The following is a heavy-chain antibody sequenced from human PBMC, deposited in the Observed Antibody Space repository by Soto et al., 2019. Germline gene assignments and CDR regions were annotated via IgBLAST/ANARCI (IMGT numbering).Heavy chain of an antibody. CDR2: IIPIFGTA. Sequence: ASVKVSCKASGGTFSNYAISWVRQAPGQGLEWMGGIIPIFGTANYAQNFQGRVTITADESTSTAYMELSSLRSEDTAVYYCARLGYCSSTSCLWYFDYWGQGTLVTVSS. CDR1: GGTFSNYA. J-gene: IGHJ4*02. V-gene: IGHV1-69*13. CDR3: ARLGYCSSTSCLWYFDY. D-gene: IGHD2-2*03.